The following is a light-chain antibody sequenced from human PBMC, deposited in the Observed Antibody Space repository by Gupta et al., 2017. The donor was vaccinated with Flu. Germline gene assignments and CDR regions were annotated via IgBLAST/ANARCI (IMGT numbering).Light chain of an antibody. CDR3: QQHGGSPRVT. Sequence: DIVLTQSPGTLSLSPGERGTRSCRASQSISSSDLAWYQQKPGQAPRLLIYGASSRATGIPDRFSGSGSGTDFTISISRLEPEDFVLYYCQQHGGSPRVTFGQGTRLEIK. CDR2: GAS. V-gene: IGKV3-20*01. CDR1: QSISSSD. J-gene: IGKJ5*01.